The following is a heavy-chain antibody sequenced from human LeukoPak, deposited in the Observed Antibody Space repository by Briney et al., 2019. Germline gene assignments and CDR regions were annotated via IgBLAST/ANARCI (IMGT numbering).Heavy chain of an antibody. Sequence: SETLSLTCTVSGYSISSGYYWGWIRQPPGKGLEWIGSIYHSGSTYYNPSLKSRVTISVDTSKNQFSLKLSSVTAADTAVYYCARGLATIGNWFDPWGQGTLVTVSS. CDR3: ARGLATIGNWFDP. D-gene: IGHD5-12*01. CDR2: IYHSGST. J-gene: IGHJ5*02. V-gene: IGHV4-38-2*02. CDR1: GYSISSGYY.